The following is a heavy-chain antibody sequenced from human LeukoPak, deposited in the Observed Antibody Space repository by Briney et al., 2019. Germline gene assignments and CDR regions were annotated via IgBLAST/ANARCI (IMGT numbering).Heavy chain of an antibody. V-gene: IGHV3-30*02. CDR1: GFTFSTYG. Sequence: GGSLRLSCAASGFTFSTYGMLWVRQAPGKGLEWVAFIRYDGRNKYYADSVKGRFTISRDNSKNTLYLQMNSLRDENTAVYYCSKDSSTSCHDWGQGTLVTVSS. CDR2: IRYDGRNK. J-gene: IGHJ4*02. CDR3: SKDSSTSCHD. D-gene: IGHD2-2*01.